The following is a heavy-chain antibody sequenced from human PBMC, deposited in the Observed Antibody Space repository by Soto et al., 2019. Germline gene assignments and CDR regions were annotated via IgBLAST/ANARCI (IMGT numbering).Heavy chain of an antibody. CDR2: IYYTGSA. CDR3: ARHQHHGWQEC. J-gene: IGHJ1*01. D-gene: IGHD6-19*01. CDR1: WGSSGDLDYC. Sequence: TLSLTWTVVWGSSGDLDYCRTFNRKPPGKGLEYIGSIYYTGSATYNPSLKSRVTIFVDTSKNQFSLKLSSVTAPDTAVYFCARHQHHGWQECWGQGTLVLVSS. V-gene: IGHV4-39*01.